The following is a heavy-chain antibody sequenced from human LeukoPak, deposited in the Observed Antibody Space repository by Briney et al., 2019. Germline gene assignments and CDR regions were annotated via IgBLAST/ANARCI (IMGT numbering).Heavy chain of an antibody. CDR3: ARGSSGYYHYYYGMDV. D-gene: IGHD3-22*01. J-gene: IGHJ6*02. CDR2: ISSSSSYI. V-gene: IGHV3-21*01. CDR1: GFTFSSYS. Sequence: PGGSLRLSCAASGFTFSSYSMNWVRQAPGKGLEWVSSISSSSSYIYYADSVKGRFTISRDNAKNSLYLQMNSLRAEDTAVYYCARGSSGYYHYYYGMDVWGQGTTVTVSS.